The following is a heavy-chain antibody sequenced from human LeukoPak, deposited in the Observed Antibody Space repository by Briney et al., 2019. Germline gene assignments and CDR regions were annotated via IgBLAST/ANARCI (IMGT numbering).Heavy chain of an antibody. V-gene: IGHV1-69*04. CDR1: GGTFSSYA. D-gene: IGHD6-6*01. Sequence: ASVKVSCKASGGTFSSYAISWVRQAPGQGLEWMGRIIPILGIANYAQKFQGRVTITADKSTSTAYMELSSLRSEDTAVYYCARDDASIAARGSWFDAWGQGTLVTVSS. CDR3: ARDDASIAARGSWFDA. CDR2: IIPILGIA. J-gene: IGHJ5*02.